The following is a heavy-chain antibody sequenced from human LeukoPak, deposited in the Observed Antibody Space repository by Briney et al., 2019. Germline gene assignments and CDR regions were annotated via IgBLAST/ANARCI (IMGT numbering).Heavy chain of an antibody. CDR1: GYTLTELS. CDR2: FDPEDGET. V-gene: IGHV1-24*01. J-gene: IGHJ4*02. D-gene: IGHD6-13*01. CDR3: ATNTIGYSSSWSPFDY. Sequence: GASVKVSCKVSGYTLTELSMHWVRQAPGKGLEWMGGFDPEDGETIYAQKFQGRVTMTEDTSTDTAYMELSSLRSEDTAVYYCATNTIGYSSSWSPFDYWGQGTLVTVSS.